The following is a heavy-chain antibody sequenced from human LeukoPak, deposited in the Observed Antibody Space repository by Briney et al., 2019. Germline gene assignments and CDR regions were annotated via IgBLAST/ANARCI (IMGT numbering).Heavy chain of an antibody. J-gene: IGHJ4*02. CDR1: GFTFSSYA. Sequence: PGRSLRLSCAASGFTFSSYAMSWVRQAPGKGLEWVSAISGSGGSTYYADSVKGRFTISRDNSKNTLYLQMNSLRAEDTAVYYCAKGNPTGSWLRWYYFDYWGQGTLVTVSS. V-gene: IGHV3-23*01. D-gene: IGHD5-12*01. CDR2: ISGSGGST. CDR3: AKGNPTGSWLRWYYFDY.